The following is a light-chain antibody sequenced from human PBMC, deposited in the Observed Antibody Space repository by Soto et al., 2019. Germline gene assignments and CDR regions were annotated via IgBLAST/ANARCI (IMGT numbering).Light chain of an antibody. CDR1: QGISTY. CDR3: QQLYSYPLT. V-gene: IGKV1-9*01. CDR2: AAS. Sequence: IQLTQSPSSLSASVGDRVTITCRASQGISTYVAWYQQKPGKAPKLMIYAASTLQSGVPSRFRGSGSGTDFTLTISCLQPEDFATYYCQQLYSYPLTFGGGTRVEMK. J-gene: IGKJ4*02.